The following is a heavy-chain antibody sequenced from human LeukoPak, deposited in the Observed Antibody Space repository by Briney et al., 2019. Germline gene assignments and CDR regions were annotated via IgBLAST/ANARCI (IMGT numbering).Heavy chain of an antibody. V-gene: IGHV4-39*01. J-gene: IGHJ4*02. CDR1: GGSISSSSYY. CDR3: ASLRAKPLWYRLDY. CDR2: IYYSGST. D-gene: IGHD3-16*02. Sequence: PSETLSLTCTVSGGSISSSSYYWGWIRQPPGKGLEWIGSIYYSGSTYYNPSLKSRVTISVDTSKNQFSLKLSSVTAADTAVYYCASLRAKPLWYRLDYWGQGTLVTVSS.